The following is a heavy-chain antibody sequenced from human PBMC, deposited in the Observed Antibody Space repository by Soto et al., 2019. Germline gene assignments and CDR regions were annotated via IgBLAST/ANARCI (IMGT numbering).Heavy chain of an antibody. CDR2: ISWNSGSI. CDR1: GFTFDDYA. V-gene: IGHV3-9*01. Sequence: EVQLVESGRGLVQPGRSLRLSCAASGFTFDDYAMHWVRQAPGKGLEWVSGISWNSGSIGYADSVKGRFTISRDNAKNSLYLQMNSLRAEDTALYYCAKDSSSFPYYFDYWGQGTLVTVSS. J-gene: IGHJ4*02. CDR3: AKDSSSFPYYFDY.